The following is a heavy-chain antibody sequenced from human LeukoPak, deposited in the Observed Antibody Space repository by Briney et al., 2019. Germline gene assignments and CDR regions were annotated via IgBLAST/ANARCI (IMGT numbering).Heavy chain of an antibody. Sequence: WASVKVSCKASGYAFTSYGISWVRQAPGQGLEWMGWISAYNGNTNYAQKLQGRVTMTTDTSTSTAYMEMRSLRSDDTAVDYCARSYWAPYCGGDCYPHEYYFDYWGQGTLVTVSS. J-gene: IGHJ4*02. CDR1: GYAFTSYG. V-gene: IGHV1-18*01. D-gene: IGHD2-21*02. CDR2: ISAYNGNT. CDR3: ARSYWAPYCGGDCYPHEYYFDY.